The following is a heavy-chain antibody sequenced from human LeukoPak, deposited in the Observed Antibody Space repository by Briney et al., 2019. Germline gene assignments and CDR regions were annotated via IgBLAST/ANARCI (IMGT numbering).Heavy chain of an antibody. V-gene: IGHV3-23*01. CDR2: IRPSGDNT. J-gene: IGHJ4*02. CDR3: ARRAGAYSHPYDY. CDR1: GFTFSSYD. Sequence: GGSLRLSCAASGFTFSSYDMTWVRQAPGRGLEWVSSIRPSGDNTYYGDSVKGRFTISRDNSKNTLYLQMNSLRAEDTAVYYCARRAGAYSHPYDYWGQGTLVTVSS. D-gene: IGHD4/OR15-4a*01.